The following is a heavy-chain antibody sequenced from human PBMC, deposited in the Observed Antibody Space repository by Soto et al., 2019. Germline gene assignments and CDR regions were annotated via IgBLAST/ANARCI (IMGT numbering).Heavy chain of an antibody. Sequence: QVKLVQSGAEGKKPGASVKVSCKASGYTFTSYGISWVRQAPGQGLEWMGWIRAYNGNTNYAQKLQGRVIMTSDTSTSTAYTERRSLGSDDTAVYYCARDLPTIDVWGLGNTVSVSS. J-gene: IGHJ6*02. CDR1: GYTFTSYG. V-gene: IGHV1-18*01. CDR3: ARDLPTIDV. CDR2: IRAYNGNT.